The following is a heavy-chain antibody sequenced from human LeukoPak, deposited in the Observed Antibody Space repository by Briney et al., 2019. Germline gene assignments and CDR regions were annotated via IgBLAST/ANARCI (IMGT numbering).Heavy chain of an antibody. CDR2: ISSSSSYI. CDR3: ARDKMEYSSSSEMDV. Sequence: PGGSLRLSCAASGFTFSSYSMNWVRQAPGKGLEWVSSISSSSSYIYYADSVKGRFTISRDNAKNSLYLQMNSLRAEDTAVYYCARDKMEYSSSSEMDVWGKGTTVTVSS. J-gene: IGHJ6*04. D-gene: IGHD6-6*01. V-gene: IGHV3-21*01. CDR1: GFTFSSYS.